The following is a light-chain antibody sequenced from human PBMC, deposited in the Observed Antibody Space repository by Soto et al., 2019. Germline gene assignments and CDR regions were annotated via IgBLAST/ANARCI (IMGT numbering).Light chain of an antibody. CDR2: EVS. CDR3: SSYTSSSTLYV. J-gene: IGLJ1*01. CDR1: STDVGGYNS. V-gene: IGLV2-14*01. Sequence: QSVLTQAASVSGSRGQSMTICCTGTSTDVGGYNSVSWYQHHPGKAPTLIIYEVSHRPTGVSNRFSGSKSGNKASLTISGLQAADEADYYCSSYTSSSTLYVFGTGTKVTVL.